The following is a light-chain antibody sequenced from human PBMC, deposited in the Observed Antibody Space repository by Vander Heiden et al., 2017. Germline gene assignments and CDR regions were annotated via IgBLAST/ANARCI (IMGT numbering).Light chain of an antibody. V-gene: IGLV2-23*02. Sequence: QLALPPHASVSGSAGRSSTTSCPGPSSDVGSYNFVSWSHKHQGKAPNAMSNEFNQRPAAVANRFSVSKSVNTASLTISALQAEDAADYYCCSSAATNTLVFGGGTKLTVL. CDR2: EFN. CDR1: SSDVGSYNF. J-gene: IGLJ2*01. CDR3: CSSAATNTLV.